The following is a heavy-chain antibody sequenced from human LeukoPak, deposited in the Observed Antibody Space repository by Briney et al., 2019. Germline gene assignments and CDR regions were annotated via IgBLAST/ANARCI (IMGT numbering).Heavy chain of an antibody. J-gene: IGHJ3*02. D-gene: IGHD3-10*01. CDR1: GLTFSSYA. CDR2: ISGSGGST. CDR3: AKDEFGEGAFDI. V-gene: IGHV3-23*01. Sequence: GGSLRLSCAASGLTFSSYAMSWVRQAPGKGLEWVSAISGSGGSTYYADSVKGRFTISRDNSKNTLYLQMNSLRAEDTAVYYCAKDEFGEGAFDIWGQGTMVTVSS.